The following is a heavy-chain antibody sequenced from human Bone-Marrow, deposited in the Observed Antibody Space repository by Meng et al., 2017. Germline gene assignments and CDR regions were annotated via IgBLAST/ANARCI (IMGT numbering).Heavy chain of an antibody. CDR3: ATGAAAADH. Sequence: GQLVEAGGGLVKPGGSLRLSCVASGFSFTDAWMSWVRQAPGKGLEWVGRIKGNSDGGTTDYAAPVKGRFTISRDDSKNTLYLQMNSLITEDTAVYFCATGAAAADHWGQGTLVTVSS. V-gene: IGHV3-15*01. J-gene: IGHJ4*02. CDR1: GFSFTDAW. D-gene: IGHD6-13*01. CDR2: IKGNSDGGTT.